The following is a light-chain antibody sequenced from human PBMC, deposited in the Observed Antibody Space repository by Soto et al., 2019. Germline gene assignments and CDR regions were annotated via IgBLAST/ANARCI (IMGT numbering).Light chain of an antibody. CDR1: SSNIGSNY. Sequence: QSVLTQPPSASGTPGQSVTISCSGSSSNIGSNYLYWYQQLPGMAPKLLIYRNNQRPSGVPDRFSGSKSDTSASLAISGLRSEDEAEYYCAAWDDRLSAYVFGSGTKLTVL. CDR2: RNN. V-gene: IGLV1-47*01. CDR3: AAWDDRLSAYV. J-gene: IGLJ1*01.